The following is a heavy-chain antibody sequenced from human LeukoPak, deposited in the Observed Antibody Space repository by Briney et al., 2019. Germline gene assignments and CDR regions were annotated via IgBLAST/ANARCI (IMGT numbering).Heavy chain of an antibody. CDR2: IHYSGST. D-gene: IGHD6-19*01. J-gene: IGHJ4*02. V-gene: IGHV4-59*01. Sequence: SETLSLTCTVSGGSISSYYWSWIRQPPGKGLEWIGYIHYSGSTNYNPSLKSRVTISVDTSKNQFSLKLSPVTAADTAVYYCARDRLSGWYEFDYWGQGTLVTVSS. CDR1: GGSISSYY. CDR3: ARDRLSGWYEFDY.